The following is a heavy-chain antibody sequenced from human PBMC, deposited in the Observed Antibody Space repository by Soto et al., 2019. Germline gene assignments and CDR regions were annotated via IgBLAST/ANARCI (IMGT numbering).Heavy chain of an antibody. CDR2: ISGSGGST. J-gene: IGHJ4*02. D-gene: IGHD1-26*01. CDR3: AKDRGKVGATTSQFDY. Sequence: VGSLRLSCAASGFTFSSYAMSWVRQAPGKGLEWVSAISGSGGSTYYADSVKGRFTISRDNSKNTLYLQMNSLRAEDTAVYYCAKDRGKVGATTSQFDYWGQGTLVTVSS. V-gene: IGHV3-23*01. CDR1: GFTFSSYA.